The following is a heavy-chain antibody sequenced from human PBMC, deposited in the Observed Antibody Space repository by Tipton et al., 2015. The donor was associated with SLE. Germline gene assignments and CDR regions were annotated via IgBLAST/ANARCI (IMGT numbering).Heavy chain of an antibody. V-gene: IGHV4-39*07. CDR2: IYYTGTTT. J-gene: IGHJ5*02. D-gene: IGHD5-18*01. Sequence: TLSLTCTVSGGSVSSSCKYLAWIRQPPGKGPEWIGSIYYTGTTTYYHSFLTSRVTMSVDTSKNQFSLRLTSVIAADTAVYYCARLHGYSYGLNWFDPWGQGTLISVSS. CDR1: GGSVSSSCKY. CDR3: ARLHGYSYGLNWFDP.